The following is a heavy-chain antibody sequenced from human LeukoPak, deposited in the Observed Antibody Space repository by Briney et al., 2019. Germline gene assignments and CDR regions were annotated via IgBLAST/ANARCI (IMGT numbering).Heavy chain of an antibody. CDR2: ISDSGGST. V-gene: IGHV3-23*01. CDR3: AKRGVVIRVILVGFHKQAYYFDS. J-gene: IGHJ4*02. Sequence: GSLRLSCAVSGITLSNYGMSWVRQAPGKGLEWVAGISDSGGSTNYADSVKGRFTISRDNAKNTLYLQMNSLRAEDTAVYFCAKRGVVIRVILVGFHKQAYYFDSWGQGALVTVSS. D-gene: IGHD3-10*01. CDR1: GITLSNYG.